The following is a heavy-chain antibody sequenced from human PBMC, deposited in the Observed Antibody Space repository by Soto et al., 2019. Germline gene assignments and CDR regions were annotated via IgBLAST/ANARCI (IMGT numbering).Heavy chain of an antibody. CDR1: GLTFSNYA. CDR2: ISGNGGST. CDR3: AKEQYYYYYGMDV. J-gene: IGHJ6*02. V-gene: IGHV3-23*01. Sequence: GGSLRLSCAASGLTFSNYAMSWVRQAPGKGLEWVSTISGNGGSTFYADSVKGRFAISRDNSKNTLYLQMNSLRAEDTALYYCAKEQYYYYYGMDVWGQGTTVTVSS.